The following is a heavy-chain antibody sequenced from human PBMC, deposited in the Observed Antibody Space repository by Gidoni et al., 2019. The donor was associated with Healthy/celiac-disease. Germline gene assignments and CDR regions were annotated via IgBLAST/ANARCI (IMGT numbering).Heavy chain of an antibody. CDR2: IDWDDDK. V-gene: IGHV2-70*15. Sequence: QVTLRESGPALVKPTQTLTLTCTFSGFSLSTSGMCVSWIRQPPGKALEWLARIDWDDDKYYSTSLKTRLTISKDTSKNQVVLTMTNMDPVDTATYYCARMPDSRGYFDYWGQGTLVTVSS. CDR1: GFSLSTSGMC. CDR3: ARMPDSRGYFDY. D-gene: IGHD3-22*01. J-gene: IGHJ4*02.